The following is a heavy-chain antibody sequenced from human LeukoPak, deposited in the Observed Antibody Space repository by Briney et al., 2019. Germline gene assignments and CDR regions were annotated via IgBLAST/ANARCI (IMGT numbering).Heavy chain of an antibody. J-gene: IGHJ4*02. CDR1: GFTFSSYS. CDR3: ARRKVPAAYDY. Sequence: GGSLRLSCAASGFTFSSYSMNWVRQAPGKGLEWVSSISSSSSYIYYADSVKGRFTISRDNAKNSLYLQMDSLRVDDTAVYFCARRKVPAAYDYWGQGTLVTVSS. CDR2: ISSSSSYI. D-gene: IGHD2-2*01. V-gene: IGHV3-21*04.